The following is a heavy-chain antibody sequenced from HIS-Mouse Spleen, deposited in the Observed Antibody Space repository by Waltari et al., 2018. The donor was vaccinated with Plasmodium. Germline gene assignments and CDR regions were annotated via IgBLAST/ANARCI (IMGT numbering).Heavy chain of an antibody. V-gene: IGHV3-30*18. D-gene: IGHD6-13*01. CDR2: ISYDGSNK. Sequence: QVQLVESGGGVVQPGRSLRLSCAASGFTFSSYGMPWVRKAPGKGVGWVAVISYDGSNKYYAESVKGRFTISRDNSKNTLYLQMNSLRAEDTAVYYCAKDRRSSSWYVDYWGQGTLVTVSS. J-gene: IGHJ4*02. CDR1: GFTFSSYG. CDR3: AKDRRSSSWYVDY.